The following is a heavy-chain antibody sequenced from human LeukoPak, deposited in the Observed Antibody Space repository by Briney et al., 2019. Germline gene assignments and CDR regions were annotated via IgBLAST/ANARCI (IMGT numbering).Heavy chain of an antibody. CDR3: ARDIEAAGLFLAY. J-gene: IGHJ4*02. CDR2: MKYDGSEK. Sequence: TGGSLRLSCAASGFTFSSYWMSWVRQAPGKGLEWVANMKYDGSEKYYVDSVKGRFTIYRDNAKNSLYLQMNRLRAEDTAVYYCARDIEAAGLFLAYWGQGTLVTVSS. V-gene: IGHV3-7*01. CDR1: GFTFSSYW. D-gene: IGHD6-13*01.